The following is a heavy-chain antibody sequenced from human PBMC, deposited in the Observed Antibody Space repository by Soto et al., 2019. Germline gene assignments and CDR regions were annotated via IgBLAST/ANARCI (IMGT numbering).Heavy chain of an antibody. V-gene: IGHV3-48*01. CDR3: ARHPDRIAQIGWSDP. J-gene: IGHJ5*02. CDR2: ISSSSSTI. Sequence: EVQLVESGGGLVQPGGSLRLSCAASGFTFSSYSMNWVRQAPGKGLEWVSYISSSSSTIYYADSVKGRVTISRDNTKTSLYLQRNSLSAQDTAVYYCARHPDRIAQIGWSDPCGQGTLVTVSA. CDR1: GFTFSSYS. D-gene: IGHD6-13*01.